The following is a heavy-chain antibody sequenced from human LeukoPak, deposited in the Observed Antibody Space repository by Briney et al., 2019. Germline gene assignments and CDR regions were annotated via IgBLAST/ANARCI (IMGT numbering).Heavy chain of an antibody. V-gene: IGHV4-59*01. CDR1: GGSISSYY. CDR2: IYYSGST. D-gene: IGHD6-13*01. Sequence: SETLSLTCTVSGGSISSYYWSWIRQPPGKGLEWIGYIYYSGSTNYKSSLKSRVTISVDTSKNQFSLKLSSVTAADTAVYYCARVKQQLIPRMLYYYYYYMDVWGKGTTVTVSS. J-gene: IGHJ6*03. CDR3: ARVKQQLIPRMLYYYYYYMDV.